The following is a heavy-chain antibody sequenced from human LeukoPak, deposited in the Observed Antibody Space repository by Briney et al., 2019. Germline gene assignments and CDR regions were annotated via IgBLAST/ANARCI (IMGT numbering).Heavy chain of an antibody. D-gene: IGHD3-22*01. J-gene: IGHJ4*02. CDR3: AREDYDSSGYYYIYYFEY. CDR2: LNWNGGRT. Sequence: PGGSLRLSCAASGFTFDAYGMGWVRQAPGRGLEWVSGLNWNGGRTGYADSVKGRFTISRDNAKNSLYLQMNSLRAEDTALYYCAREDYDSSGYYYIYYFEYWGQGTPVTVSS. V-gene: IGHV3-20*04. CDR1: GFTFDAYG.